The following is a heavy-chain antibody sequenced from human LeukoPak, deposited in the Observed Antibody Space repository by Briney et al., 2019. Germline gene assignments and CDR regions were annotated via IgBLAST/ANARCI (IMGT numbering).Heavy chain of an antibody. CDR2: IYTSGST. D-gene: IGHD3-22*01. V-gene: IGHV4-61*02. J-gene: IGHJ4*02. CDR3: ARDRYYYDSNGYYYFDY. Sequence: TSETLSLTCTVSGGSISSGSYYWSWIRQPAGKGLEWIGRIYTSGSTNYNPSLKSRVTMSVDTSKNQFSLKLSSVTAADTAVYYCARDRYYYDSNGYYYFDYWGQGTLVTVSS. CDR1: GGSISSGSYY.